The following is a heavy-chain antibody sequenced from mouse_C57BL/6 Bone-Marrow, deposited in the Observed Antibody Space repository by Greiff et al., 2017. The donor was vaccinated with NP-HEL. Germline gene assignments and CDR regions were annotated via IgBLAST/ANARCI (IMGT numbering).Heavy chain of an antibody. CDR1: GYAFSSYW. CDR3: ARSSYDYDDGRWFAY. J-gene: IGHJ3*01. D-gene: IGHD2-4*01. V-gene: IGHV1-80*01. CDR2: IYPGDGDT. Sequence: QVQLQQSGAELVKPGASVKISCKASGYAFSSYWMNWVKQRPGKGLEWIGQIYPGDGDTNYNGKFKGKATLTADKSSSTAYMQLSSLTSEDSAVYFCARSSYDYDDGRWFAYWGQGTLVTVSA.